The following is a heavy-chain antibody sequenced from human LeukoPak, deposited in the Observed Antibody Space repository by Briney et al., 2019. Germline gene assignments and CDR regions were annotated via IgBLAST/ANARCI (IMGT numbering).Heavy chain of an antibody. D-gene: IGHD3-10*01. CDR1: GDSISSYY. Sequence: SETLSLTCTHSGDSISSYYWSWIRQPPGKELEWIGYSYYSGTTNHNPSPPRRVTISSDKTNNRFCRILNSTTSEDRAVYYFAGHSAYYIDQWGQGTLVTVSS. J-gene: IGHJ4*02. CDR2: SYYSGTT. V-gene: IGHV4-59*08. CDR3: AGHSAYYIDQ.